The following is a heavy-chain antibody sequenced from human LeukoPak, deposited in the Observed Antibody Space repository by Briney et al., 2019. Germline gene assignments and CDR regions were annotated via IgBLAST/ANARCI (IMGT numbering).Heavy chain of an antibody. V-gene: IGHV4-61*02. Sequence: SETLSLTCSVSGGSITSGIYYWSWIRQPAGKGLEWIGRIYTSGSTNYNPSLKSRVTMSVDTSKNQFSLKLSSVTAADTAVYYCARDGRGGETYASLDYWGQGTLVTVSS. D-gene: IGHD2-2*01. J-gene: IGHJ4*02. CDR2: IYTSGST. CDR1: GGSITSGIYY. CDR3: ARDGRGGETYASLDY.